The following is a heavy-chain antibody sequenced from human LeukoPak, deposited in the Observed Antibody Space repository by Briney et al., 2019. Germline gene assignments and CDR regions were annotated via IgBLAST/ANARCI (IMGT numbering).Heavy chain of an antibody. CDR1: GGSISSGGYY. J-gene: IGHJ4*01. D-gene: IGHD4-17*01. Sequence: PSETLSLTCTVSGGSISSGGYYWSWIRQHPGKGLEWIGYIYYSGSTYYNPSLKSRVTITVDTSKNQFSLKLSSVTAADTAVYYCARAIGYGDTLLLFGGWGNGVLVTVCS. CDR2: IYYSGST. CDR3: ARAIGYGDTLLLFGG. V-gene: IGHV4-31*03.